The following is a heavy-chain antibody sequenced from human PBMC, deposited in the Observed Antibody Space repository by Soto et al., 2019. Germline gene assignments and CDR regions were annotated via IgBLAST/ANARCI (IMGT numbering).Heavy chain of an antibody. J-gene: IGHJ4*02. CDR1: GGSISSGSSN. D-gene: IGHD2-8*01. Sequence: SETLSLTCTVSGGSISSGSSNWGWIRQPPGKGLEWIGTVSYSGSTYYNPSLKSRVTISVDTSKNQFSLRLSSVTAADTAVYYCAKTFCANGACKKTGFAYWGQGTLVTVSS. V-gene: IGHV4-39*01. CDR2: VSYSGST. CDR3: AKTFCANGACKKTGFAY.